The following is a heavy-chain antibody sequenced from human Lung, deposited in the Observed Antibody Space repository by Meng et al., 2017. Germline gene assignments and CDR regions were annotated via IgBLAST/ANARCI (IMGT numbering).Heavy chain of an antibody. CDR1: GGSFSGYY. CDR2: IIDSGST. V-gene: IGHV4-34*02. J-gene: IGHJ4*02. CDR3: VRRTYSSGWYFDY. D-gene: IGHD6-19*01. Sequence: VQLQQWGAGLLKPSETLSLTGAVYGGSFSGYYWSWIRQPPGKGLEWIGEIIDSGSTNYNPSLKSRVTISVDTSKNQFSLRVTSVTAADRAVYYCVRRTYSSGWYFDYWGQGTLVTVSS.